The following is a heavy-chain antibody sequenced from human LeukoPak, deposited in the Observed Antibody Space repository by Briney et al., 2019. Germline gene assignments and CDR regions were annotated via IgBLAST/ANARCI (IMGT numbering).Heavy chain of an antibody. CDR3: ARGALFIAVAGTTLDY. CDR2: ISAYNGNT. V-gene: IGHV1-18*01. CDR1: GYTFTSYG. J-gene: IGHJ4*02. Sequence: ASVKVSCKASGYTFTSYGISWVRQAPGQGLEWMGWISAYNGNTNYVQKLQGRVTMTTDTSTSTAYVDLRSLRSDDTAVYYCARGALFIAVAGTTLDYWGQGTLVTVSS. D-gene: IGHD6-19*01.